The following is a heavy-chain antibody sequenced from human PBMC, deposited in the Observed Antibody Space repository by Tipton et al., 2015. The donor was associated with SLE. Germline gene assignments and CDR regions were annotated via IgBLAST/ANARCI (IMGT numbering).Heavy chain of an antibody. Sequence: QLVQSGGGLVQPGGPLRLSCAASGLTFSSYWMTWVRQAPGKGLEWVANIKQDGSEKYYVDSVKGRFTISRDNAKNSLYLQMNSLRAEDTAVYYCARDPGASCRWGVDVWGQGTTVTVSS. CDR1: GLTFSSYW. J-gene: IGHJ6*02. V-gene: IGHV3-7*01. CDR2: IKQDGSEK. CDR3: ARDPGASCRWGVDV. D-gene: IGHD3-10*01.